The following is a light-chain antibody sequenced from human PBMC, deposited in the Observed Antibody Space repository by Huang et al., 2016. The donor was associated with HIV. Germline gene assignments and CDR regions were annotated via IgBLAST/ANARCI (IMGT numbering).Light chain of an antibody. J-gene: IGKJ2*01. CDR3: QQANSFPYT. Sequence: DIQLTPSPSSVSASVGDRVTITCRASQGIGTWLAWYQQKPGKAPKRLIYSTSSLQSGVPARFSGSGSGADFTLTISSLQPEDFATYYCQQANSFPYTFGQGTKLEIK. CDR2: STS. V-gene: IGKV1-12*01. CDR1: QGIGTW.